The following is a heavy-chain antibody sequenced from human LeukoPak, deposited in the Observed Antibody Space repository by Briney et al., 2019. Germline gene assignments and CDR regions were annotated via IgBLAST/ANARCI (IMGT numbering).Heavy chain of an antibody. V-gene: IGHV3-30-3*01. D-gene: IGHD6-19*01. CDR1: GFTFSSYA. CDR3: ASGPLTYSSDWYEMGY. CDR2: ISYDGSNK. Sequence: GRSLRLSCAASGFTFSSYAMHWVRQAPGKGLEWVAVISYDGSNKYYADSVKGRFTISRDNSKYTLYLQMNSLRAEDTAVYYCASGPLTYSSDWYEMGYWGQGTLVTVSS. J-gene: IGHJ4*02.